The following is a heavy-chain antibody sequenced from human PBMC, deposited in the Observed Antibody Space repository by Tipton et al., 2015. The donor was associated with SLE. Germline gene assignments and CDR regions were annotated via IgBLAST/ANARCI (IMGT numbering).Heavy chain of an antibody. D-gene: IGHD3-3*01. CDR1: GFAFNTAW. J-gene: IGHJ3*02. Sequence: GSLRLSCAASGFAFNTAWMTWVRQAPGKGLVWVSRINTDGSITNYVDSVKGRFTISRDNGKNTLFLQMNSLRGEDTAVYYCGRGVGTRAVEMWGQGTLVTVSS. CDR2: INTDGSIT. V-gene: IGHV3-74*01. CDR3: GRGVGTRAVEM.